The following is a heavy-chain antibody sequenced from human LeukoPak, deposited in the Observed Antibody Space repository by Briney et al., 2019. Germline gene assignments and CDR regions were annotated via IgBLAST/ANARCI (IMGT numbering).Heavy chain of an antibody. V-gene: IGHV4-31*03. J-gene: IGHJ4*02. CDR1: GGSISSGGYY. CDR2: IYYSGST. CDR3: ARGVGSGSYRGNYFDY. Sequence: PSETLSLTCTVSGGSISSGGYYWSWIRQHPGKGLEWIGYIYYSGSTYYNPSLKSRVTISVDTSKNQFSLKLSSVTAADTAVYYCARGVGSGSYRGNYFDYWGQGTLVTVSS. D-gene: IGHD1-26*01.